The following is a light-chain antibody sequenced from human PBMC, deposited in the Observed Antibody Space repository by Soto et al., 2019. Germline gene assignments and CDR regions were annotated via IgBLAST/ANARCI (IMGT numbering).Light chain of an antibody. V-gene: IGKV4-1*01. CDR2: WAS. Sequence: DITLTPSTPSLAVSAGERATLNCKSSQSVFFRSNNKNYLAWYQQKPGQPPKLLIYWASTRESGVPGRFSGSGSGTDFTLTISSLQAEDVAVYYCQQYYSLLITFGQGRGLEIK. J-gene: IGKJ5*01. CDR1: QSVFFRSNNKNY. CDR3: QQYYSLLIT.